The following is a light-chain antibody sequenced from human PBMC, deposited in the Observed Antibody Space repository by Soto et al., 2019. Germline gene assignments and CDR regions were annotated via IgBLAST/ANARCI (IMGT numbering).Light chain of an antibody. CDR1: QDVSRN. CDR3: QQYNNWPYT. Sequence: EIVMTQSPGTLSVSPGERATISCRASQDVSRNFAWYRQKPGQAPTLLIYGVSTRATGIPARFSGSGSGTEFTLTMSSLQSEDFAVYYCQQYNNWPYTFGQGTRLEIK. J-gene: IGKJ2*01. CDR2: GVS. V-gene: IGKV3-15*01.